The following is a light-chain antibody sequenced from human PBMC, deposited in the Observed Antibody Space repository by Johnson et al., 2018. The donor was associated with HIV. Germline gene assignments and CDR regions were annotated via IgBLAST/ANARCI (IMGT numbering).Light chain of an antibody. CDR1: SSKIGNKY. CDR3: ATWDSSLSGYV. Sequence: SVLTQSPSVSAAPGQKVTISCSGSSSKIGNKYVSWYQQLPGTAPKVLIYDNSKRPSGIPDRFSGSKSGTSATLVITGLQTGDEADYHCATWDSSLSGYVFGTGTKVTVL. V-gene: IGLV1-51*01. CDR2: DNS. J-gene: IGLJ1*01.